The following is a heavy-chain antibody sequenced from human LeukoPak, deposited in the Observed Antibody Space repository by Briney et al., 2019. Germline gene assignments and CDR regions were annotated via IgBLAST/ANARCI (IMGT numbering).Heavy chain of an antibody. CDR3: VKPYYYSSGSLN. D-gene: IGHD3-10*01. V-gene: IGHV3-7*01. CDR2: INKDGSEK. J-gene: IGHJ1*01. CDR1: GFTFTNYW. Sequence: RAGGSLRLSCRASGFTFTNYWMNWVRQAPGKGLEWVANINKDGSEKNYVDSMKGRFTISRDNAKNSLYLQMNGLRAEDAAMYYCVKPYYYSSGSLNWGQGTLVTVSS.